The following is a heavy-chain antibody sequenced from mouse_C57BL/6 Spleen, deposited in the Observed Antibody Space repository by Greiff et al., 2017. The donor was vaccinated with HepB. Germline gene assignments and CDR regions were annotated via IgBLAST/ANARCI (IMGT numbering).Heavy chain of an antibody. Sequence: EVQLVESGPGLVKPSQSLSLTCSVTGYSITSGYYWNWIRQFPGNKLEWMGYISYDGSNNYNPSLKNRISITRDTSKNQFFLKLNSVTTEDTATYYCARAATRAWFAYWGQGTLVTVSA. V-gene: IGHV3-6*01. CDR1: GYSITSGYY. D-gene: IGHD1-1*01. CDR2: ISYDGSN. CDR3: ARAATRAWFAY. J-gene: IGHJ3*01.